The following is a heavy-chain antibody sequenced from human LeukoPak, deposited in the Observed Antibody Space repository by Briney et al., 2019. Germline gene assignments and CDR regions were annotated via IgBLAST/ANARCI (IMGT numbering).Heavy chain of an antibody. J-gene: IGHJ6*03. CDR3: ARGIRGYSYGLHQNYYYYYYMDV. CDR2: IFYSGST. CDR1: SGSISTSNYY. V-gene: IGHV4-39*07. Sequence: SETLSLTCTVSSGSISTSNYYWGWVRQPPGKALEWIGNIFYSGSTYYSPSLKSRVTMSVDTSKNRFSLKLSSVTAADTAVYYCARGIRGYSYGLHQNYYYYYYMDVWGKGTTVTVSS. D-gene: IGHD5-18*01.